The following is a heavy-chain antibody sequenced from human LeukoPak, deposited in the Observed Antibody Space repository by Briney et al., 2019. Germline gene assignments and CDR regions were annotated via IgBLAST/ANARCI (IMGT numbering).Heavy chain of an antibody. CDR1: GYTFTSYG. D-gene: IGHD6-19*01. CDR2: ISAYNGNT. Sequence: ASVKVSCTASGYTFTSYGISWVRQAPGQGLEWMGWISAYNGNTNYAQKLQGRVTMTTDTSTSTAYMELRSLRSDDTAVYYCARVKWLLPRENWFDPWGQGTLVTVSS. V-gene: IGHV1-18*01. CDR3: ARVKWLLPRENWFDP. J-gene: IGHJ5*02.